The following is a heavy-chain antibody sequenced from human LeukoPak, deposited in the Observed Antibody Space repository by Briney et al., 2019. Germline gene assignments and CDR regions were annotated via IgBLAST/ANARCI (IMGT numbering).Heavy chain of an antibody. Sequence: GGSLRLSCAASGFTFSSYSMNWVRQAPGKGLEWVSYISSSSSTIYYADSVKGRFTISRDNAKNSLYLQMNSLRAEDTAVYYCARAKGIAAAGVDYWGQGTLVTVSS. CDR1: GFTFSSYS. J-gene: IGHJ4*02. CDR2: ISSSSSTI. D-gene: IGHD6-13*01. CDR3: ARAKGIAAAGVDY. V-gene: IGHV3-48*04.